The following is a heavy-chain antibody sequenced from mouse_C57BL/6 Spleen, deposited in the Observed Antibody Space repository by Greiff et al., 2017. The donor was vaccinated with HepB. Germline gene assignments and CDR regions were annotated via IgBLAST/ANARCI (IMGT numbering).Heavy chain of an antibody. CDR2: IYPGDGDT. CDR1: GYAFSSSW. V-gene: IGHV1-82*01. CDR3: ARAYNWYFDV. J-gene: IGHJ1*03. Sequence: QVQLKQSGPELVKPGASVKISCKASGYAFSSSWMNWVKQRPGKGLEWIGRIYPGDGDTNYNGKFKGKATLTADKSSSTAYLQLSSLTSDDAAVYFCARAYNWYFDVWGTGTTVTVSS.